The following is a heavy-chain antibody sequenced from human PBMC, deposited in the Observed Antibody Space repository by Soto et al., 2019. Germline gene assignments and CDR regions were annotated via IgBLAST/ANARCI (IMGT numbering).Heavy chain of an antibody. V-gene: IGHV4-59*01. CDR1: GTSISSYY. D-gene: IGHD2-2*01. CDR3: ATIKQLLTPVGDV. CDR2: IYYSGST. J-gene: IGHJ4*02. Sequence: SETLSLTCTVSGTSISSYYCSWIRQPPGKGLEWVGYIYYSGSTNYNPSLKSRVTISVDTSKNQFSLKLNSVTAADTAVYYCATIKQLLTPVGDVWGQGTLVTVYS.